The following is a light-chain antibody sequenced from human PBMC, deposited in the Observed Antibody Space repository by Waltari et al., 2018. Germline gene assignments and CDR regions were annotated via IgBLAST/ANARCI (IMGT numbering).Light chain of an antibody. J-gene: IGKJ3*01. CDR1: QSLVHSNGNTY. CDR3: GQGTHLPFT. CDR2: EVS. Sequence: DVVMNQSPLSLPITPGQPASIPCRSSQSLVHSNGNTYLSWYQQKPGQPPRRLIYEVSNQDSGVPDRFSGSGAGTDFTLKISRVEAEDVGIYYCGQGTHLPFTFGPGTKLDIK. V-gene: IGKV2-30*02.